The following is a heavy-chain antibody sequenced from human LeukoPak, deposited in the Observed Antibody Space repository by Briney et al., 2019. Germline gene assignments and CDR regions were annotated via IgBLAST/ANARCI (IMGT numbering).Heavy chain of an antibody. Sequence: SETLSLTCAVYGGSFSGYYWSWIRQPPGKGLEWIGEINHSGSTNYNPSLKSRVTISVDTSKNQFSLKLSSVTAADTAVYYCARGAPGLSSGWYHHSMGFDYWGQGTLVTVSS. CDR2: INHSGST. V-gene: IGHV4-34*01. D-gene: IGHD6-19*01. CDR1: GGSFSGYY. J-gene: IGHJ4*02. CDR3: ARGAPGLSSGWYHHSMGFDY.